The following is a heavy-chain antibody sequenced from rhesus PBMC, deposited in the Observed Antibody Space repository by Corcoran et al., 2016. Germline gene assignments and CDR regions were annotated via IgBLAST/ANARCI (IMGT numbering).Heavy chain of an antibody. V-gene: IGHV1-200*01. CDR2: INPNETKP. CDR1: GYTFTSYS. D-gene: IGHD5-12*01. J-gene: IGHJ4*01. Sequence: QVQLVQSGAEVKKPGASVKLSCKASGYTFTSYSLNWVRQAPGQGLEWMGWINPNETKPGYAQKFQGRVTMTRETSTTTAYMELSSLRSEDTAVYYCARGLGYPYDYWGQGVLVTVSS. CDR3: ARGLGYPYDY.